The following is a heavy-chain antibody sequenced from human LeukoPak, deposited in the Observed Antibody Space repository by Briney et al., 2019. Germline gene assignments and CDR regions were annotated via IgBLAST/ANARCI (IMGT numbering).Heavy chain of an antibody. CDR2: SIPIFGTA. CDR3: WSLDHPRPGGC. D-gene: IGHD6-19*01. CDR1: GGTFSSYA. V-gene: IGHV1-69*06. J-gene: IGHJ4*02. Sequence: GASVTVSCKASGGTFSSYAISWVRQAPGQGLEWMGGSIPIFGTANYAQKFQGRVTIIADKSTSKAFTEMSSLRSEAAPACYCWSLDHPRPGGCWGQGTLVTVSS.